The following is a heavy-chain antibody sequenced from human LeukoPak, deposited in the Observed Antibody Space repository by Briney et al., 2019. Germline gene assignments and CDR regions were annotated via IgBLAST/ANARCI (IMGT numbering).Heavy chain of an antibody. J-gene: IGHJ4*02. CDR2: IYYSGST. CDR3: ARYTDSSGYYYDY. V-gene: IGHV4-30-4*01. D-gene: IGHD3-22*01. Sequence: SETLSLTRTVSGGSISSGDYYWSWIRQPPGKGLEWIGYIYYSGSTYYNPSLKSRVTISVDTSKNQFSLKLSSVTAADTAVYYCARYTDSSGYYYDYWGQGTLVTVSS. CDR1: GGSISSGDYY.